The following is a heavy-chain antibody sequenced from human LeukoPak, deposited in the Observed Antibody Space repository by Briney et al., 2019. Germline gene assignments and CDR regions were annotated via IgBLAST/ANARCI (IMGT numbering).Heavy chain of an antibody. D-gene: IGHD6-19*01. CDR2: ISYDGSNK. CDR1: GFTFSSYA. V-gene: IGHV3-30*01. CDR3: ARQGGMAVAAGNWFDP. J-gene: IGHJ5*02. Sequence: GGSLRLSCAASGFTFSSYAMHWDRQAPGKGLEWVAVISYDGSNKYYADSVKGRFTISRDNSKNTLYLQMNSLRAEDTAVYYCARQGGMAVAAGNWFDPWGQGTLVTVSS.